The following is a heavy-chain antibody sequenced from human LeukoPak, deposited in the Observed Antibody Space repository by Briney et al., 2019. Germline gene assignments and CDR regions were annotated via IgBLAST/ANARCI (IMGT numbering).Heavy chain of an antibody. CDR1: GCTFSSYG. D-gene: IGHD3-3*01. V-gene: IGHV3-30*02. CDR3: AKDQLRFLEWLLGDFDY. Sequence: PGGSLRLSCAASGCTFSSYGMHWVRQAPGKGLEWVAFIRYDGSNKYYADSVKGRFTISRDNSKNTLYLQMNSLRAEDTAVYYCAKDQLRFLEWLLGDFDYWGQGTLVTVSS. J-gene: IGHJ4*02. CDR2: IRYDGSNK.